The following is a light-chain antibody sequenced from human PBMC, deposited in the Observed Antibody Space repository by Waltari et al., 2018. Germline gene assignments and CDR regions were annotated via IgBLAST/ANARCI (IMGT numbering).Light chain of an antibody. Sequence: DIQMTQSPSFVSASVGDRVTITWRASQAIDNWLAWYQQKPGKAPKFLIYSASSLQSGVPSRFVGGGSGTDFILTISRLQPEDSATYYCQQTNSFPRTFGQGTKVAIK. CDR3: QQTNSFPRT. CDR2: SAS. CDR1: QAIDNW. J-gene: IGKJ1*01. V-gene: IGKV1-12*01.